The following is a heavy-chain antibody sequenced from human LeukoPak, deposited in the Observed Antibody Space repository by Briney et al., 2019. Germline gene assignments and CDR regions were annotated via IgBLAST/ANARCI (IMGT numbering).Heavy chain of an antibody. D-gene: IGHD2-21*01. CDR1: GGSISSSSYY. CDR2: IYYNGST. V-gene: IGHV4-39*01. J-gene: IGHJ3*02. CDR3: ARQATRGVVVIASGAFDI. Sequence: SETLSLTCTVSGGSISSSSYYWGWIRQPPGKGLEWIGSIYYNGSTYYNPSLKSRVTISVDTSKNQFSLKLSSVTAADTAVYYCARQATRGVVVIASGAFDIWGQGTMVTVSS.